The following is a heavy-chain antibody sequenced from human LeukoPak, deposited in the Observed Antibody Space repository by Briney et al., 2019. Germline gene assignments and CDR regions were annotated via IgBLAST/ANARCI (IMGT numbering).Heavy chain of an antibody. Sequence: SETLSLTCTVSGGSISSSSYYWGWIRQPPGKGLEWIGSIYYSGRTYYNPSLKSRVTISVDTYKNQFSLKLSSVTAADTAVYCCVRHVGSSWYQWIDYWGQGTLVTVSS. CDR2: IYYSGRT. D-gene: IGHD6-13*01. V-gene: IGHV4-39*01. J-gene: IGHJ4*02. CDR1: GGSISSSSYY. CDR3: VRHVGSSWYQWIDY.